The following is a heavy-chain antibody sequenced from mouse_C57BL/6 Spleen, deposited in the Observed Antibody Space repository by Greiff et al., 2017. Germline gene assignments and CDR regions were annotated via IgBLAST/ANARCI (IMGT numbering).Heavy chain of an antibody. D-gene: IGHD1-1*01. V-gene: IGHV1-72*01. CDR2: IDPNSGGT. Sequence: QVQLQQPGAELVKPGASVKLSCKASGYTFTSYWMHWVKQRPGRGLEWIGRIDPNSGGTKYNEKFKSKATLTVDKPSSTAYMQLSSLTSEDSAVYYWSRSYYGSSYEEAWFAYWGQVTLVTVSA. CDR3: SRSYYGSSYEEAWFAY. CDR1: GYTFTSYW. J-gene: IGHJ3*01.